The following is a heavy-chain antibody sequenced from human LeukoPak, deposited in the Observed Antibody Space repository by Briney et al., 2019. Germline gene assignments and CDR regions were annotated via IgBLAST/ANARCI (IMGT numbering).Heavy chain of an antibody. CDR2: IFKSGTT. J-gene: IGHJ4*02. D-gene: IGHD7-27*01. Sequence: GSLRLSCAASGFTVSSNYMSWVRQAPGKGLEWVSAIFKSGTTYYADSVKDRFTISRDNSKNTLYLQMNSLRAEDTAVYYCARENWGAFDCWGQGTLVTVSS. CDR3: ARENWGAFDC. CDR1: GFTVSSNY. V-gene: IGHV3-66*01.